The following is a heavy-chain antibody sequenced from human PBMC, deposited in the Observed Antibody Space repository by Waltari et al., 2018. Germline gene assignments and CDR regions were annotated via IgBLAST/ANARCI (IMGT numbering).Heavy chain of an antibody. CDR3: ARGTYYYYGMDV. Sequence: QVQLVQSGAEVKKPGSSVKVSCKASGGTFSSYAISWVRQAPGQGLEWMGRIIPILGIANYAQKFQGRVTITADKSTSTAYMELSSLRSEDTAVYYCARGTYYYYGMDVWGQGTTVTVSS. J-gene: IGHJ6*02. CDR1: GGTFSSYA. CDR2: IIPILGIA. V-gene: IGHV1-69*04.